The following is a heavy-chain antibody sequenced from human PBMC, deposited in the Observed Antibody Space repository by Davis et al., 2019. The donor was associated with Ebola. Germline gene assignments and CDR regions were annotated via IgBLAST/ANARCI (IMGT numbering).Heavy chain of an antibody. D-gene: IGHD3-16*01. CDR1: GGTFSSYA. CDR3: ARVRLRRQFDY. J-gene: IGHJ4*02. Sequence: SVKVSCKASGGTFSSYAISWVRQAPGQGLEWMGRIIPILGIANYAQKFQGRVTITADKSTSTAYMELRSLRSDDTAVYYCARVRLRRQFDYWGQGTLVTVSS. V-gene: IGHV1-69*04. CDR2: IIPILGIA.